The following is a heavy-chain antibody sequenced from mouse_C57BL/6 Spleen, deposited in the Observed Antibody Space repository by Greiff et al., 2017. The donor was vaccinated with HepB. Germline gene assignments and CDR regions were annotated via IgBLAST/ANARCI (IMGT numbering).Heavy chain of an antibody. Sequence: QVQLKESGAELVRPGASVTLSCKASGYTFTDYEMHWVKQTPVHGLEWIGAIDPETGGTAYNQKFKGKAILTADKASSTAYMELRSLTSEDSAVYYCTRRDDGYYAWFAYWGQGTLVTVSA. V-gene: IGHV1-15*01. CDR1: GYTFTDYE. J-gene: IGHJ3*01. CDR3: TRRDDGYYAWFAY. D-gene: IGHD2-3*01. CDR2: IDPETGGT.